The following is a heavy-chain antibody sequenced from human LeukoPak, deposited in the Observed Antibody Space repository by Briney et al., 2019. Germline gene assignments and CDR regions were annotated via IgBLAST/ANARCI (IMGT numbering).Heavy chain of an antibody. V-gene: IGHV3-21*01. CDR3: ARREAGTTHDAFDI. D-gene: IGHD1-7*01. CDR1: GFTFSSYS. Sequence: GGSLRLSCAASGFTFSSYSMNWVRQAPGKGLEWVSSISSSSSYIYYADSVKGRFTISRDNAKNSLYLQMNSLRAEDTAVYYCARREAGTTHDAFDIWGQGTMVTVSS. CDR2: ISSSSSYI. J-gene: IGHJ3*02.